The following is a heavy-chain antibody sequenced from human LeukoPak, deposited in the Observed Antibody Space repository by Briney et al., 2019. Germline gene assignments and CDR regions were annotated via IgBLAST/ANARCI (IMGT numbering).Heavy chain of an antibody. Sequence: SETLSLTCTVSGGSVSSGSYYWRWIRQPPGKGLEWIGYIYYSGSTNYNPSLKSRVTISVDTSKNQFSLKLSSVTAVDTVVYYCASSGSYYYFDYWGQGTLVTVSS. J-gene: IGHJ4*02. CDR2: IYYSGST. CDR1: GGSVSSGSYY. V-gene: IGHV4-61*01. D-gene: IGHD1-26*01. CDR3: ASSGSYYYFDY.